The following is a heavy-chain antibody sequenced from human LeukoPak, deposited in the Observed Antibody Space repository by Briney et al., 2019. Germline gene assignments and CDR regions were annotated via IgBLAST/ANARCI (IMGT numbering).Heavy chain of an antibody. V-gene: IGHV3-9*03. CDR3: AKDEFVASAFTGAFDI. J-gene: IGHJ3*02. Sequence: GRSPRLSCAASGFTFDNYAMHWVRQAPGKGLEWVSGISWNTGGISYADSVKGRFTISRDNAKNSLYLQMNSLRAEDMALYYCAKDEFVASAFTGAFDIWGQGTMVTVSS. CDR1: GFTFDNYA. CDR2: ISWNTGGI. D-gene: IGHD2-8*02.